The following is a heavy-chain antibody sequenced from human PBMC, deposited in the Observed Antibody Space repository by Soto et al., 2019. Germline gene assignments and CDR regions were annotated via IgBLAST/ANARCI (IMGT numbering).Heavy chain of an antibody. D-gene: IGHD6-19*01. CDR1: GYTFTSYG. CDR3: AGDLSGWSITPPPIDY. J-gene: IGHJ4*02. Sequence: QVQLVQSGAEVKKPGASVKVSCKASGYTFTSYGISWVRQAPGQGLEWMGWISAYNGNTNYAQKLQGRVTMTTDTSTSKAYMGLGSLRSDEPAVYYCAGDLSGWSITPPPIDYWGQGTLVTVSS. V-gene: IGHV1-18*01. CDR2: ISAYNGNT.